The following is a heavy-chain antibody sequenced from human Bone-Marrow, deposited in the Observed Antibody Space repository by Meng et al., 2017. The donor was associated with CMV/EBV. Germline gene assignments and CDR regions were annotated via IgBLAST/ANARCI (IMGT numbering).Heavy chain of an antibody. J-gene: IGHJ6*02. D-gene: IGHD4-23*01. CDR1: SGFTLSGYA. V-gene: IGHV3-30*04. CDR2: ISYDGSTE. CDR3: ARDVTTLGYSGMDV. Sequence: GESLKISCVASSGFTLSGYAMHWVRQAPGKGLEWLALISYDGSTEYHADAVRGRFSISRDNSKNTLYVHMNSLRPEDTAIYYCARDVTTLGYSGMDVWGQGTTVPVSS.